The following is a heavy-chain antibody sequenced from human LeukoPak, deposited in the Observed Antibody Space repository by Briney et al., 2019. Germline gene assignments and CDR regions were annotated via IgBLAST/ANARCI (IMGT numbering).Heavy chain of an antibody. V-gene: IGHV3-30-3*01. CDR1: GFNFNIYA. CDR3: ARDPRKWLVRSAPYGMDV. Sequence: PGGSLRLSCAASGFNFNIYAMHWVRQAPGKGLDWVAFISYDGITNFYADSVKGRFNVSRDNSKNTMYLEINSLRTEDTAVYYCARDPRKWLVRSAPYGMDVWGQGTMVTVSS. J-gene: IGHJ6*02. D-gene: IGHD6-19*01. CDR2: ISYDGITN.